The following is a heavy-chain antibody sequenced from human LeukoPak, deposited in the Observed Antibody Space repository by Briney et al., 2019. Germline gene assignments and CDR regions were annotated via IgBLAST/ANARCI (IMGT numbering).Heavy chain of an antibody. CDR2: IDTSGNT. V-gene: IGHV4-4*07. J-gene: IGHJ2*01. CDR3: ARGVHYDKSGYYSDSWYFDL. D-gene: IGHD3-22*01. Sequence: SETLSLTCTVSRGSINSYYWSWIRQPAGKGLEWIGRIDTSGNTNYNSSLKSRVTLSLDTSKNQFSLKLTSVTAADTARYYCARGVHYDKSGYYSDSWYFDLWGRGTQVTVSS. CDR1: RGSINSYY.